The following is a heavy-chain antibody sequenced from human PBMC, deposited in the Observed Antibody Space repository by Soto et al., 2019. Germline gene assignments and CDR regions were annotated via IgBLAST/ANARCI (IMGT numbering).Heavy chain of an antibody. CDR2: IYWDDDK. Sequence: QITLKESGPTLVQPTQPLTLTCTFSGFSLSTSGVGVGWIRQPPGKALEWLALIYWDDDKRYSPSLKSRLTMTKDTSKNQVVLTLTKLDTVDTATYYCARGGWTTYYSPFFDYWGQGTLVTVSS. V-gene: IGHV2-5*02. J-gene: IGHJ4*02. CDR3: ARGGWTTYYSPFFDY. D-gene: IGHD3-10*01. CDR1: GFSLSTSGVG.